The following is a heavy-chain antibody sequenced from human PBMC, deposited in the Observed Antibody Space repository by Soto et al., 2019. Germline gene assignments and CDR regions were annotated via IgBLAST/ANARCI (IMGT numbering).Heavy chain of an antibody. D-gene: IGHD4-4*01. Sequence: QVQLVESGGGVVQPGRSLRLSCAASGFTFSSYAMHWVRQAPGKGLEWVAVISYDGSNKYYADSVKGRFTISRDNSKNTLYLQMNSLRAEDTAVYYCARDTPSLSNYLGCFDYWGQGTLVTVSS. CDR3: ARDTPSLSNYLGCFDY. J-gene: IGHJ4*02. CDR2: ISYDGSNK. V-gene: IGHV3-30-3*01. CDR1: GFTFSSYA.